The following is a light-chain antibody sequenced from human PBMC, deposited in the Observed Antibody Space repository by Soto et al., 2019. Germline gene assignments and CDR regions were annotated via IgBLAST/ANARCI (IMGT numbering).Light chain of an antibody. CDR1: SSNIGAGYD. V-gene: IGLV1-40*01. CDR3: QSYDSSLSGVV. J-gene: IGLJ2*01. CDR2: GNS. Sequence: QSVLTQPPSVSGAPGQRDTISCTGSSSNIGAGYDVHWYQQLPGTAPKLLIYGNSNRPSGVPDRFSGSKSGTSASLAITGLQAEDEADYYCQSYDSSLSGVVFGGGTQLTV.